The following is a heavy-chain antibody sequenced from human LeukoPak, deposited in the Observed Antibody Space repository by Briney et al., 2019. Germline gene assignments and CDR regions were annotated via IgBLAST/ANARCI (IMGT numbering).Heavy chain of an antibody. Sequence: PSETLSLTCAVYGGSFSGYYWSWIRQPPGKGLEWIGEINHSGSTNYNPSLKSRVTISVDTSKNQFSLKLSSVTAADTAVYYCALTLGASYAFDIWGQGTMVTVSS. CDR2: INHSGST. CDR1: GGSFSGYY. CDR3: ALTLGASYAFDI. D-gene: IGHD1-26*01. V-gene: IGHV4-34*01. J-gene: IGHJ3*02.